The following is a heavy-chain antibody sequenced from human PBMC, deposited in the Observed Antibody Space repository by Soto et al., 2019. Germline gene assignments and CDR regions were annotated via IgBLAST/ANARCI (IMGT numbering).Heavy chain of an antibody. CDR2: INHSGST. D-gene: IGHD2-2*01. CDR3: ARGIGPAAMEGMRLYFDY. CDR1: GGSFSGYY. J-gene: IGHJ4*02. Sequence: PSETLSLTCAVYGGSFSGYYWSWIRQPPGKGLEWIGEINHSGSTNYNPSLKSRVTISVDTSKNQFSLKLSSVTAADTAVYYCARGIGPAAMEGMRLYFDYWGQGTLVTVSS. V-gene: IGHV4-34*01.